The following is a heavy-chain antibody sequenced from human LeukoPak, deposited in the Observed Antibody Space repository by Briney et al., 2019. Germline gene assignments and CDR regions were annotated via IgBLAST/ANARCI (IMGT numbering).Heavy chain of an antibody. Sequence: SVKVSCKASGGTFISYAISWVRQAPGQGLEWMGGIIPIFGTANYAQKFQGRVTITADESTSTAYMELSSLRSEDTAVYYCARDYYDSSGYYLYWGQGTLVTVSS. CDR3: ARDYYDSSGYYLY. V-gene: IGHV1-69*13. CDR1: GGTFISYA. CDR2: IIPIFGTA. D-gene: IGHD3-22*01. J-gene: IGHJ4*02.